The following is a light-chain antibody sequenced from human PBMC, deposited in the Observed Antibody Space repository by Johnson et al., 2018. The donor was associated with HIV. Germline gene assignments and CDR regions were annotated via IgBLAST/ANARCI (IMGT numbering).Light chain of an antibody. J-gene: IGLJ1*01. CDR2: DNN. V-gene: IGLV1-51*01. CDR3: GTWDSSLSAYV. Sequence: QSVLTQPPSVSAAPGQKVTISCSGSSSNIGNNDVSWYQQLPGTAPKLLIYDNNKRPSGIPDRFSGSKSGTAATLGITGLQTGDEADYYCGTWDSSLSAYVFGTGTKVIVL. CDR1: SSNIGNND.